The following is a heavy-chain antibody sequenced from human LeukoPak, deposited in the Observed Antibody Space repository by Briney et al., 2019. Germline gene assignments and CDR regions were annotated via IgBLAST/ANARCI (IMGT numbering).Heavy chain of an antibody. CDR3: AGGRRDSGSYGSFVYYYYYYMDV. CDR2: IYYSGST. CDR1: GGSISSYY. D-gene: IGHD3-10*01. J-gene: IGHJ6*03. Sequence: PSETLSLTCTVSGGSISSYYWSWIRQPPGKGLEWIGYIYYSGSTNYNPSLKSRATISVDTSKNQFSLKLSSVTAADTAVYYCAGGRRDSGSYGSFVYYYYYYMDVWGKGTTVTVSS. V-gene: IGHV4-59*01.